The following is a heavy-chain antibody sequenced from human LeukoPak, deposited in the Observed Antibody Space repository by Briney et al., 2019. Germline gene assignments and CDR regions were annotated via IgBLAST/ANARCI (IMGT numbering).Heavy chain of an antibody. CDR3: ARGRVTDGGTSNY. CDR2: IYYSGST. Sequence: PSETLSLTCTVSGGSISSSSYYWGWIRQPPGKGLEWIGSIYYSGSTYYNPSLKSRVTISVDTSKNQFSLKLSSVTAADTAVYYCARGRVTDGGTSNYWGQGTLVTVSS. V-gene: IGHV4-39*01. J-gene: IGHJ4*02. CDR1: GGSISSSSYY. D-gene: IGHD4-23*01.